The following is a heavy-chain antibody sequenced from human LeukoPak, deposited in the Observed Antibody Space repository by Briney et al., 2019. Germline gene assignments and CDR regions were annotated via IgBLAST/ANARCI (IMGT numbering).Heavy chain of an antibody. J-gene: IGHJ4*02. CDR1: GFTFSTYS. D-gene: IGHD1/OR15-1a*01. CDR2: ISSRTM. Sequence: GGSLRLSCTASGFTFSTYSMNWLRQAPGKGPEWLAYISSRTMFYADSVKGRFTISRENTKTSLYLQMNGLSVEDTALYYCARTREQVLLLPHPFDHWGQGTLVTVSS. V-gene: IGHV3-48*04. CDR3: ARTREQVLLLPHPFDH.